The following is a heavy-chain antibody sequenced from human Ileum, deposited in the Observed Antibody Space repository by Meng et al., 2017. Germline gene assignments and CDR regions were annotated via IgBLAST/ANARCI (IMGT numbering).Heavy chain of an antibody. CDR2: IYYSGST. V-gene: IGHV4-59*01. CDR1: GGSISSYY. D-gene: IGHD3-10*01. J-gene: IGHJ4*02. Sequence: GSLRLSCTVSGGSISSYYWSWIRQPPGKGLEWIGYIYYSGSTNYNPSLKSRVTISVDTSKNQFSLKLSSVTAADTGVYYCARGLWFGELTYYFDYWGQGTLVTVSS. CDR3: ARGLWFGELTYYFDY.